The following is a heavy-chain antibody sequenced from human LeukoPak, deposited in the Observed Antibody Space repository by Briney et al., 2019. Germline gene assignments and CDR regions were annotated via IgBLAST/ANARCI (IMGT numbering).Heavy chain of an antibody. CDR3: ARRRYCSGGSCYPYYYYYMDV. CDR1: GYRFTSYW. CDR2: IYPGDSDT. Sequence: GESLKISCKGSGYRFTSYWIGWVRQMPGKGLEWMGIIYPGDSDTRYSPSFKGQVTISADKSISTAYLQWSSLKASDTAMYYCARRRYCSGGSCYPYYYYYMDVWGKGTTVTVSS. V-gene: IGHV5-51*01. J-gene: IGHJ6*03. D-gene: IGHD2-15*01.